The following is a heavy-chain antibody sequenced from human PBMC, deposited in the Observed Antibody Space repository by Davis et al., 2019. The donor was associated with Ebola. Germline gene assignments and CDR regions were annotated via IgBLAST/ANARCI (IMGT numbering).Heavy chain of an antibody. J-gene: IGHJ4*02. Sequence: GGSLRLSCAASGFTFSGSAMHWVRQASGKGLEWVGRIRSKANSYATAYAASVKGRFTISRDDSKNTAYLQMNSLKTEDTAVYYCTRIQLWSFDYWGQGTLVTVSS. CDR3: TRIQLWSFDY. D-gene: IGHD5-18*01. CDR2: IRSKANSYAT. CDR1: GFTFSGSA. V-gene: IGHV3-73*01.